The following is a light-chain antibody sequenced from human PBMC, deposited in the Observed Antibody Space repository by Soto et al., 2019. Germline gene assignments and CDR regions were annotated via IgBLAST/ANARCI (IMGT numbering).Light chain of an antibody. CDR1: QSISSW. V-gene: IGKV1-5*03. CDR3: QHYNSYPYT. Sequence: DIQMTQSPSTLSASVGDRVTITCRASQSISSWVAWYQQKLGKAPKLLIYKASSLESGVPSRFSGSGSGTDFTLTISSLQPDDFATYYGQHYNSYPYTFGQGTKLEIK. J-gene: IGKJ2*01. CDR2: KAS.